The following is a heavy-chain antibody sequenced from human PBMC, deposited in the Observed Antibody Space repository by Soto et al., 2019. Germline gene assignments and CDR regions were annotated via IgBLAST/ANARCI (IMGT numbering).Heavy chain of an antibody. CDR3: ARQISSIAAGYWFDP. D-gene: IGHD6-6*01. J-gene: IGHJ5*02. Sequence: SETLSLTCTVSGGSISSYYWSWIRQPPGKGLEWIGYIYYSGSTNYNPSLKSRVTISVDTSKNQFSLKLSSVTAADTAVYYCARQISSIAAGYWFDPWGQGTLVTVSS. CDR1: GGSISSYY. V-gene: IGHV4-59*08. CDR2: IYYSGST.